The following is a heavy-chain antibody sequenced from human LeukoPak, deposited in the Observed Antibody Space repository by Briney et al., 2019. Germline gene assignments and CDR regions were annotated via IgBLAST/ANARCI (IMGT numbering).Heavy chain of an antibody. J-gene: IGHJ6*03. CDR3: ARWGTDLWVPGVFYYYMDV. CDR1: GGYFSGYY. CDR2: INHSGST. V-gene: IGHV4-34*01. D-gene: IGHD3-16*01. Sequence: PSETLPLTCAVYGGYFSGYYWSWIRQPPGKGLEWTGEINHSGSTNYNPSLKSRVTISVDTSKNQFSLKLRSVTAADTAVYYCARWGTDLWVPGVFYYYMDVWGEGTTVTVSS.